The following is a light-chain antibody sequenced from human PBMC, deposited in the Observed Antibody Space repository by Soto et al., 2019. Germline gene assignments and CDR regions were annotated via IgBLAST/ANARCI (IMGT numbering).Light chain of an antibody. CDR3: QQRSRWPRDT. CDR1: QNVDHN. J-gene: IGKJ2*01. Sequence: EVVLTQSPGTLSLSPGESATLSCRVSQNVDHNLAWYQQKPGQAPRLLIYAASDRATGIPARFRGSGSDTDFTLTISSVEPEDFAVYYCQQRSRWPRDTFGQGTKLEIK. V-gene: IGKV3-11*01. CDR2: AAS.